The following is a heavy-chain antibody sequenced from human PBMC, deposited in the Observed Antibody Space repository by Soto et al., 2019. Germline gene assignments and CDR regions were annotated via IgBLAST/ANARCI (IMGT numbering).Heavy chain of an antibody. D-gene: IGHD2-2*01. CDR3: ARTTVPADTYNWFDP. Sequence: ASVKVSCKASGGTFSSYAISWVRQAPGQGLEWMGGIIPIFGTANYAQKFQGRVTITADESTSTAYMELSSLRSEDTAVYYCARTTVPADTYNWFDPWGQGTLVTVSS. CDR1: GGTFSSYA. V-gene: IGHV1-69*13. CDR2: IIPIFGTA. J-gene: IGHJ5*02.